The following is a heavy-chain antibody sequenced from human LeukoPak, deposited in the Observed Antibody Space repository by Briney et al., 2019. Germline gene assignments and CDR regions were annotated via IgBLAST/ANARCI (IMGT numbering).Heavy chain of an antibody. J-gene: IGHJ5*02. Sequence: SQTLSLTCVISGDSVSSNSAVWNWIRQSPSRGLEWLGRTYYRSKWYNDYAVSVKSRITINSDTSKNQFSLQLNSVTPEDTAVYYCARGGDGYNFYSWFDPWGQGTLVIVSS. CDR3: ARGGDGYNFYSWFDP. V-gene: IGHV6-1*01. D-gene: IGHD5-24*01. CDR2: TYYRSKWYN. CDR1: GDSVSSNSAV.